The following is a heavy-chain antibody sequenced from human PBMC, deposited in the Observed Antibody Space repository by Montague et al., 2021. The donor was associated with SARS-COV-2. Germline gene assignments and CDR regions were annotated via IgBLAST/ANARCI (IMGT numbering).Heavy chain of an antibody. CDR2: ISSSGSTI. Sequence: SLRLSCAASGLTFSNYYMSWIRQAPGKGLEWVSHISSSGSTINYADSVKGRFTISRDNAKNSLYLQMNSLRAEDTALYYCARDELIVGNTKDYYYGVDVWGQGTTVTVSS. CDR3: ARDELIVGNTKDYYYGVDV. J-gene: IGHJ6*02. CDR1: GLTFSNYY. V-gene: IGHV3-11*01. D-gene: IGHD1-26*01.